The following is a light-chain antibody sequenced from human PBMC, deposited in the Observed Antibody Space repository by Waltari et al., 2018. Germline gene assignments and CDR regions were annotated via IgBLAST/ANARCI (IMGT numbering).Light chain of an antibody. CDR1: STDLGSSTI. Sequence: QSALTQPASVSGSPGQSITISCTGSSTDLGSSTIVSWYHHHPDKAPNLLIYEGTERPSGISHRFYGSKSGNTASLTISTLQAEDEADYYCFSYADGRSLVFGGGTKLTVL. CDR3: FSYADGRSLV. J-gene: IGLJ2*01. V-gene: IGLV2-23*01. CDR2: EGT.